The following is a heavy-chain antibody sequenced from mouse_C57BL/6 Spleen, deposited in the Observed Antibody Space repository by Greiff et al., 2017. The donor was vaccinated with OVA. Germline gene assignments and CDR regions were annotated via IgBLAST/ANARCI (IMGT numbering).Heavy chain of an antibody. CDR3: AREGLYDGYYLFDY. CDR1: GYSITSGYY. Sequence: EVKLQESGPGLVKPSQSLSLSCSVTGYSITSGYYWNWLRQFPGNKLEWMGYISYDGSNKYNPSLKNRISITRDTSKHQFFLNLNSVTTEDTATDYCAREGLYDGYYLFDYWGKGTTLTVSS. J-gene: IGHJ2*01. D-gene: IGHD2-3*01. CDR2: ISYDGSN. V-gene: IGHV3-6*01.